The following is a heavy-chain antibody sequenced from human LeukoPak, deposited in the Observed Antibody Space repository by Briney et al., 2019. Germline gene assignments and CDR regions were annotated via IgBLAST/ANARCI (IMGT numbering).Heavy chain of an antibody. CDR3: TRVGYYGSGRSYFDY. J-gene: IGHJ4*02. Sequence: ASVKVSCKASGYTFTSYGISWVRQAPGQGLEWMGWISAYNGNTNYAQKLQGRVTMTTDTSTSTAYMELRSLRSDDTAVYYCTRVGYYGSGRSYFDYWGQGTLVTVSS. CDR2: ISAYNGNT. D-gene: IGHD3-10*01. CDR1: GYTFTSYG. V-gene: IGHV1-18*04.